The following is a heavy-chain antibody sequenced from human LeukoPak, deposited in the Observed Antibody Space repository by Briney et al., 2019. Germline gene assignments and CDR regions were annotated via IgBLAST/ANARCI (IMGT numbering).Heavy chain of an antibody. D-gene: IGHD2-2*01. CDR1: GYTFTSYG. V-gene: IGHV1-18*01. Sequence: GASVKVSCKASGYTFTSYGISWVRQAPGQGLEWMGWITAYSGDKKYAQMIQHRVTMTTDTSTSTAYMELRSLTSDDTAVYYCARDQGYCSSTSCFGVDWGQGTLVTVSS. CDR3: ARDQGYCSSTSCFGVD. CDR2: ITAYSGDK. J-gene: IGHJ4*02.